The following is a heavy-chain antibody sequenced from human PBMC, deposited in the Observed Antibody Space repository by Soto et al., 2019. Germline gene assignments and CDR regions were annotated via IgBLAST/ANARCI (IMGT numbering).Heavy chain of an antibody. CDR1: GFTFSRYT. CDR2: ISGSGGST. J-gene: IGHJ4*02. V-gene: IGHV3-23*01. D-gene: IGHD5-18*01. Sequence: GGSLRLSCAASGFTFSRYTMNWVRQAPGKGLEWVSGISGSGGSTYYADSVKGRFTISRDNSKNTMYLQMNNLRVDDTAVYYCSLAGTTHLWAYFDYWGQGTLVTVSS. CDR3: SLAGTTHLWAYFDY.